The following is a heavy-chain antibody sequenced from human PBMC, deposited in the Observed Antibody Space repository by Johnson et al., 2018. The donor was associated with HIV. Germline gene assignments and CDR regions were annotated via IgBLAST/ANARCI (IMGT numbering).Heavy chain of an antibody. V-gene: IGHV3-23*04. CDR3: AKGMYYYDSSGYYLDAFDI. Sequence: EVQVVESGGGLVQPGGSLRLSCAASGFTFSSYAMSWVRQAPGKGLEWVSAISGSGGSTYYADSVKGRFTISRDNSKNTLYLQMNSLRAEDTAVYYCAKGMYYYDSSGYYLDAFDIWGQGTMVTVSS. D-gene: IGHD3-22*01. CDR2: ISGSGGST. J-gene: IGHJ3*02. CDR1: GFTFSSYA.